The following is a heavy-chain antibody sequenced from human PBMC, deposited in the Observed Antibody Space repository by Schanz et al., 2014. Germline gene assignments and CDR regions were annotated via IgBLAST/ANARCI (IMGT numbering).Heavy chain of an antibody. CDR2: ISDSGDST. D-gene: IGHD5-12*01. CDR3: ARDGYNAYDLKRGDY. J-gene: IGHJ4*02. CDR1: GFTFSDYY. V-gene: IGHV3-11*04. Sequence: VQLVESGGGLVKPGGSLRLSCAASGFTFSDYYMTWIRQAPGKGLEWVSDISDSGDSTHYADSVKGRFTISRDNAKNSLFLQMNSLRAEDTAVYYCARDGYNAYDLKRGDYWGQGTQVAVSS.